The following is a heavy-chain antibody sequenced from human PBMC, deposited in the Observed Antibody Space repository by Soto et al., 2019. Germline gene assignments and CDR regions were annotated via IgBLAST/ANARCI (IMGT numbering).Heavy chain of an antibody. V-gene: IGHV5-51*01. CDR2: IYPGDSDT. D-gene: IGHD4-17*01. Sequence: GESLKISCKGSGYGFTSYWIAWVRQMPGKGLEWMGIIYPGDSDTRYSPSFQGQVTISADKSISTAYLQWSSLKASDTAMYYCARGSHYGERVSYYYRMDVWGQGTTVTVSS. J-gene: IGHJ6*02. CDR1: GYGFTSYW. CDR3: ARGSHYGERVSYYYRMDV.